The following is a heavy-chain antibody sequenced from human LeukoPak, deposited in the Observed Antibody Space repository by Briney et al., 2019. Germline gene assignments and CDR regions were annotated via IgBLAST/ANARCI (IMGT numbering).Heavy chain of an antibody. Sequence: ASVKVSCKASGYTFTSYGISWVRQAPGQGLEWMGWITAFKGNPNYAQKLQGRVTMTTDTSTSTAYMELRSLRSDETAVYYCARERLSSGWYYHYWGQGTLVTVSS. V-gene: IGHV1-18*01. CDR2: ITAFKGNP. CDR1: GYTFTSYG. D-gene: IGHD6-19*01. CDR3: ARERLSSGWYYHY. J-gene: IGHJ4*02.